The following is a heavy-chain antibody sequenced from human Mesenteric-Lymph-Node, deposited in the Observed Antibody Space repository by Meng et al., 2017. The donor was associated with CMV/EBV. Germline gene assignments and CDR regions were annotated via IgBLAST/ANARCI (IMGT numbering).Heavy chain of an antibody. CDR1: GGSFTGYS. D-gene: IGHD2-2*02. CDR3: ARAESYFSSTSCYTYFQH. Sequence: SETLSLTFAVYGGSFTGYSWSWIRQPPGKGLEWFGEINHSGSTNYTPSLKSRVTISVDTSKNQFSLKMSSVTAADTAVYYCARAESYFSSTSCYTYFQHWGQGTLVTVSS. CDR2: INHSGST. J-gene: IGHJ1*01. V-gene: IGHV4-34*01.